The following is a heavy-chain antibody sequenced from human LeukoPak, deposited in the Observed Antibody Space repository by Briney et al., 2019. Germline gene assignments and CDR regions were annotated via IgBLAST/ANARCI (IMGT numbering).Heavy chain of an antibody. J-gene: IGHJ4*02. D-gene: IGHD6-13*01. V-gene: IGHV3-23*01. CDR2: SSGSGENT. CDR1: GFTFSSYA. CDR3: AKGGYSSSWSYYFDY. Sequence: GGSLRLSCAASGFTFSSYAMSWVRQPPGKGLEWVSSSSGSGENTYYAGSVKGRFTISRDNSKNTLYLEINNLREEDTAVYYCAKGGYSSSWSYYFDYWGQGTLVTVSS.